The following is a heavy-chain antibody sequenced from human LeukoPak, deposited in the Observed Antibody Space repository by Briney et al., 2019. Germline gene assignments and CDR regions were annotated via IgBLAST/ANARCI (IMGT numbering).Heavy chain of an antibody. CDR1: GGSISSYY. CDR3: ARDRVTTETDYYYGMDV. D-gene: IGHD4-17*01. J-gene: IGHJ6*02. CDR2: IYYSGST. V-gene: IGHV4-59*01. Sequence: NPSETLSLTCTVSGGSISSYYWSWIRQPPGKGLEWIGYIYYSGSTNYNPSLKSRVTISVDTSKNQFSLKLSSVTAADTAVYYCARDRVTTETDYYYGMDVWGQGTTVTVSS.